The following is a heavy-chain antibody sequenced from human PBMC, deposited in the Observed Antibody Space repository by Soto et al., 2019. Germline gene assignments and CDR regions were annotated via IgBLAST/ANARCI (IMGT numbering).Heavy chain of an antibody. CDR1: GFTFSSYS. CDR2: ISSSSSYI. Sequence: GGSLRLSCAASGFTFSSYSMNWVRQAPGKGLEWVSSISSSSSYIYYADSGKGRFTISRDNAKNSLYLQMNSLRAEDTAVYYCARDFDPVWFGDPDAFDIWGQGTMVTVSS. CDR3: ARDFDPVWFGDPDAFDI. D-gene: IGHD3-10*01. J-gene: IGHJ3*02. V-gene: IGHV3-21*01.